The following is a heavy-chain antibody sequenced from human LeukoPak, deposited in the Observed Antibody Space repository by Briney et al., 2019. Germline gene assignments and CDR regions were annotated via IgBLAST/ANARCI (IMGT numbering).Heavy chain of an antibody. CDR2: MNPNTGNT. CDR1: GYTFNSYD. V-gene: IGHV1-8*01. CDR3: ARGGAGAYYKRDGWFDP. Sequence: ASVKVSCKASGYTFNSYDINWVRQATGQGLEWMGWMNPNTGNTGYGERFQGRVTMTRDNSISTAYMELNSLTSEDTAVYYCARGGAGAYYKRDGWFDPWGQGTVVTVSS. D-gene: IGHD3-10*01. J-gene: IGHJ5*02.